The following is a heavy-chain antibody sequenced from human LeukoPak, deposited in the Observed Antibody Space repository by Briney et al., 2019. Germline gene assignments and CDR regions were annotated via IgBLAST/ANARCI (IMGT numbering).Heavy chain of an antibody. CDR2: MNPNSGNT. CDR3: ARGTAAMTYYYYYGMDV. Sequence: APVKVSCKASGYTFTSYDINWVRQATGQGLEWMGWMNPNSGNTGYAQKFQGRVTMTRNTSISTAYMELSSLRSEDTAVYYCARGTAAMTYYYYYGMDVWGQGTTVTVSS. D-gene: IGHD5-18*01. J-gene: IGHJ6*02. V-gene: IGHV1-8*01. CDR1: GYTFTSYD.